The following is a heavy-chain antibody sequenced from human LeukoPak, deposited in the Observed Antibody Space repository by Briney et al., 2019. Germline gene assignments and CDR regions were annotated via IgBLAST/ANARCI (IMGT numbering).Heavy chain of an antibody. V-gene: IGHV3-7*04. D-gene: IGHD1-14*01. CDR3: ARDRNHFEYFDY. CDR2: IKQDGSEK. J-gene: IGHJ4*02. Sequence: PGGSLRLSCAASGFTFDNYDMNWVRQAPGKGLEWVANIKQDGSEKYYVDSVKGRFTISRDNANNSLYLQMNSLRAEDTAVYYCARDRNHFEYFDYWGPGTLVTVSS. CDR1: GFTFDNYD.